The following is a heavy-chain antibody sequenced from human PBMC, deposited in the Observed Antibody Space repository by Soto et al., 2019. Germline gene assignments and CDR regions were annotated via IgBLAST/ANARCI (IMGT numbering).Heavy chain of an antibody. Sequence: QITLKESGPTLVKPTQTLTLTCTFSGFSLSTSGVGVGWIRQPPGKALEWLALIYWNDDNRYSPSLKSRLTIAKDTSKNQVVLIMTNMDPVDTATYFCARRPRYSNYVDYWGQGTLVTVSS. J-gene: IGHJ4*02. CDR3: ARRPRYSNYVDY. CDR1: GFSLSTSGVG. V-gene: IGHV2-5*01. CDR2: IYWNDDN. D-gene: IGHD4-4*01.